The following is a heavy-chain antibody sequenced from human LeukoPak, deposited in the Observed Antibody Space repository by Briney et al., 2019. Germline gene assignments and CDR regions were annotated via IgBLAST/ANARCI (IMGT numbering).Heavy chain of an antibody. CDR3: ARGVTVPYELDS. CDR2: IYPGDSDT. V-gene: IGHV5-51*01. Sequence: GESLKISCQGSRSTFSSNSIAWVRQLPGKGLEWMGIIYPGDSDTRYSPSFQGQVTISVDKSISTAYLQWSSLKASDTAIYYCARGVTVPYELDSWGQGTLVTVSS. J-gene: IGHJ4*02. CDR1: RSTFSSNS. D-gene: IGHD4-17*01.